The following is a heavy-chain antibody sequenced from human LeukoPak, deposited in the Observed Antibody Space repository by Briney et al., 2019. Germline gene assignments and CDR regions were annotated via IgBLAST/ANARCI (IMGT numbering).Heavy chain of an antibody. D-gene: IGHD3-9*01. V-gene: IGHV4-4*02. CDR3: GKTDIYFNPIDY. J-gene: IGHJ4*02. CDR1: GVSLSSSEW. Sequence: ESLETPSPTFAVSGVSLSSSEWGSWGRPPPGRGLGWIGEIHRAGRTRYNPSLKSRVTISMDYSKNQFSLKLTSVTDADTAIYYCGKTDIYFNPIDYWGPGSLVTVSS. CDR2: IHRAGRT.